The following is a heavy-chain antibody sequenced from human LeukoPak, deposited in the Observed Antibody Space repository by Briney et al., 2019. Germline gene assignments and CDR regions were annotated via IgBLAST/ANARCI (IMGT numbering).Heavy chain of an antibody. CDR1: GFTFSSYE. J-gene: IGHJ6*03. CDR3: ARHYGSGYYYMDV. D-gene: IGHD3-10*01. Sequence: GGSLRLSCAASGFTFSSYEMNWVRQAPGKGLEWVSYISSSGSTIYYADSVKGRFTISRDNAKNSLYLQMNSLRAEDTAVYYCARHYGSGYYYMDVWGKGTTVTISS. V-gene: IGHV3-48*03. CDR2: ISSSGSTI.